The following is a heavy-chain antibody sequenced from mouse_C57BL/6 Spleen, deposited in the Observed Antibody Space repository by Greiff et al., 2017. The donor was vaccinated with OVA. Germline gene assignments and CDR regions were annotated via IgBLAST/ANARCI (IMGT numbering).Heavy chain of an antibody. CDR3: ARSSLRYVYFDV. CDR1: GYTFTSYG. V-gene: IGHV1-81*01. J-gene: IGHJ1*03. Sequence: VQLQQSGAELARPGASVKLSCKASGYTFTSYGISWVKQRTGQGLEWIGEIYPRSGNTYYNEKFKGKATLTADKSSSTAYMELRSLTSEDSAVYFCARSSLRYVYFDVWGTGTTVTVSS. CDR2: IYPRSGNT. D-gene: IGHD1-1*01.